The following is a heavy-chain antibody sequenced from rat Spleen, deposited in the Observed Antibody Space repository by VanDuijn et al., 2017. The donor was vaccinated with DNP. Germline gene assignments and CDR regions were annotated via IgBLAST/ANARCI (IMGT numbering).Heavy chain of an antibody. Sequence: EVQLVESGGGLVQPGRSLKLSCAASGFTFSDYYMAWVRQAPKKGLEWVATIIYDGSRTYYRDSVKGRFTISRDNAKSILYLQTDSLRSEDTATYYCAKDYHFYAMDAWGQGTSVTVSS. CDR1: GFTFSDYY. CDR2: IIYDGSRT. CDR3: AKDYHFYAMDA. J-gene: IGHJ4*01. D-gene: IGHD1-1*01. V-gene: IGHV5S10*01.